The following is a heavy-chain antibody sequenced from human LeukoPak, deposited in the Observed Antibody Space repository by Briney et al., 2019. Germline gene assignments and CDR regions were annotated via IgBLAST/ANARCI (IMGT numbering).Heavy chain of an antibody. V-gene: IGHV1-18*04. J-gene: IGHJ4*02. D-gene: IGHD6-13*01. Sequence: GASVKVSCKASGYSSTNYGISWVRQAPGQGLEWMGWIHIYRGNTNYAQKFQGRVTMTTDTSTSTVYMELSSLRSEDTAVYYCAREREPAYSSSWYGPFDYWGQGTLVTVSS. CDR3: AREREPAYSSSWYGPFDY. CDR1: GYSSTNYG. CDR2: IHIYRGNT.